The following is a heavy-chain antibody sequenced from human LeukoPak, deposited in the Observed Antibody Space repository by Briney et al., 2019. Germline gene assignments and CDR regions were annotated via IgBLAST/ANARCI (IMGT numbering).Heavy chain of an antibody. CDR1: GYTFTNYA. D-gene: IGHD3-10*01. V-gene: IGHV7-4-1*02. Sequence: GASVKVSCKASGYTFTNYAMNWVRQAPGQGLEWRGWSNTNTGNPTYAQGFTGRFVFSLDTSVSTAYLQISSRRAEDTAMYYSGRRSMVQHLDVWGKGPTVTVSS. CDR2: SNTNTGNP. CDR3: GRRSMVQHLDV. J-gene: IGHJ6*04.